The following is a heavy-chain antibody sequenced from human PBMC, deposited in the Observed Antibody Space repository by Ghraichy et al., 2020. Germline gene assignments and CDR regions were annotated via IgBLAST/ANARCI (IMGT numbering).Heavy chain of an antibody. Sequence: GGSLRLSCAASGFTFSSYSMNWVRQAPGKGLEWVSYISSSSSTIYYADSVKGRFTISRDNAKNSLYLQMNSLRDEDTAVYYCARDELYCSSTSCYGDYYYYGMDVWGQGTTVTVSS. CDR2: ISSSSSTI. CDR1: GFTFSSYS. CDR3: ARDELYCSSTSCYGDYYYYGMDV. J-gene: IGHJ6*02. D-gene: IGHD2-2*01. V-gene: IGHV3-48*02.